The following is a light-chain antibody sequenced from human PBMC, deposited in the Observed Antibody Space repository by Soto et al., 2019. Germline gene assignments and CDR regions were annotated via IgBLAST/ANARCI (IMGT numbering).Light chain of an antibody. V-gene: IGKV3-11*01. CDR2: DVF. Sequence: EIVVTQSPATLSLSPGERATLSCRASQSVTKCLAWYQQKPGQAPRLLIYDVFSRAPGIPARFSGSGSGTDFTLTISSLEPEDFAVYYCQQCNNWPPITFGQGTRLEIK. CDR1: QSVTKC. J-gene: IGKJ5*01. CDR3: QQCNNWPPIT.